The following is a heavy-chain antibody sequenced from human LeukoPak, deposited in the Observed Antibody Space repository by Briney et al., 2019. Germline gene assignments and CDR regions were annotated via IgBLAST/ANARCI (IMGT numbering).Heavy chain of an antibody. V-gene: IGHV3-73*01. D-gene: IGHD6-13*01. CDR2: IRAKANTYAT. CDR3: ATEQQVVFDYNYSMDV. J-gene: IGHJ6*02. CDR1: GFTFSGSA. Sequence: GGSLRLSCAASGFTFSGSALHWVRQSSGKGLEWVGRIRAKANTYATAYAASLKGRFTLSKDDSKNTTYLQMNSLKTEDTAVYYCATEQQVVFDYNYSMDVWGQGTTVTVSS.